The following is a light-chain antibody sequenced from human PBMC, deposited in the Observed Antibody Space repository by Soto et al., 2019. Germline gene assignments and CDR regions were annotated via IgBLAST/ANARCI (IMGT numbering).Light chain of an antibody. J-gene: IGKJ4*01. CDR2: LGS. CDR1: QSLLLSNGYNY. CDR3: MQALQTPLT. Sequence: DIVMTQSPLSLPVTPGEPASISCRSSQSLLLSNGYNYLDWYLQKPGQSPQLLIYLGSNRASGVPDRFSGSGSGTDFTLKISRVEAEDVGVYYCMQALQTPLTFGGGTKVAIK. V-gene: IGKV2-28*01.